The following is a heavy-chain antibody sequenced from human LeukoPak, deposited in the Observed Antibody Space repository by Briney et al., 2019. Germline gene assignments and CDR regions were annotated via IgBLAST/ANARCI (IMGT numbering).Heavy chain of an antibody. Sequence: GGSLRLSRAASGFTFSYYSMNWVRQAPGKGLEWVSYISSSSKTIYYADPVKGRFTISRDNAKKSLDLQMNSLRVEDTAVYYCARERAFYDSSGYSGRHAFDIWGQGTMVTVSS. D-gene: IGHD3-22*01. CDR2: ISSSSKTI. CDR3: ARERAFYDSSGYSGRHAFDI. CDR1: GFTFSYYS. J-gene: IGHJ3*02. V-gene: IGHV3-48*01.